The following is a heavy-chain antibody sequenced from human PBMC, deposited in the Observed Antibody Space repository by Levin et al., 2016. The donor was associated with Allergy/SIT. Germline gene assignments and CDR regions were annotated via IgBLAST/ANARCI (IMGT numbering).Heavy chain of an antibody. V-gene: IGHV3-15*01. CDR2: IKSKTDGGTT. J-gene: IGHJ4*02. D-gene: IGHD6-13*01. CDR3: TTYGIAAAGRGVLEDY. Sequence: WIRQPPGKGLEWVGRIKSKTDGGTTDYAAPVKGRFTISRDDSKNTLYLQMNSLKTEDTAVYYCTTYGIAAAGRGVLEDYWGQGTLVTVSS.